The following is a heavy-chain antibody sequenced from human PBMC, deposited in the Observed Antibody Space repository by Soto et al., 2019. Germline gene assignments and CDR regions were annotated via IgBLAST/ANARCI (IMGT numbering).Heavy chain of an antibody. J-gene: IGHJ4*02. D-gene: IGHD6-19*01. CDR2: INPSGGST. CDR1: GYTFTSYY. CDR3: ARDLPDPGIAVAGPDY. V-gene: IGHV1-46*01. Sequence: ASVKVSCKASGYTFTSYYMHWVRQAPGQGLEWMGIINPSGGSTSYAQKFQGRVTMTRDTSTSTVYMELSSLRSEDTAVYYCARDLPDPGIAVAGPDYWGQGTLVTVSS.